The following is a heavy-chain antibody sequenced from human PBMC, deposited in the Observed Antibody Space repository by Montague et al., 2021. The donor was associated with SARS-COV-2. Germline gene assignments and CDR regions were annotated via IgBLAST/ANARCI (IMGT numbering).Heavy chain of an antibody. CDR1: GVSVTDYY. CDR2: VLYNKGT. J-gene: IGHJ4*02. CDR3: VRHPHYDGLNGPPDF. D-gene: IGHD3-9*01. Sequence: SETLSLTCTVSGVSVTDYYWSWIRQPPGKGLEWVGDVLYNKGTNFNPSLKSRVAISVDTSKKQFSLRLTSVTAADTAFYHCVRHPHYDGLNGPPDFWDQGALVTVSS. V-gene: IGHV4-59*08.